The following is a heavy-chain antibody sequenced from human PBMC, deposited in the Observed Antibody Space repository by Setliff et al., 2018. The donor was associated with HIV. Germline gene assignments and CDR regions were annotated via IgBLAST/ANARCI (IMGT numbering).Heavy chain of an antibody. V-gene: IGHV4-34*01. D-gene: IGHD2-15*01. CDR1: VGSFTNYF. J-gene: IGHJ4*02. CDR2: INHSGST. CDR3: ARGNWFDGGALPHDY. Sequence: KTSETLSLTCAVDVGSFTNYFWNWIRQPPGKGLEWIGEINHSGSTNYNPSLKGRVVMSVDTSKRQFSLSLNSVTAADTAMYYCARGNWFDGGALPHDYWGQGTLGTVS.